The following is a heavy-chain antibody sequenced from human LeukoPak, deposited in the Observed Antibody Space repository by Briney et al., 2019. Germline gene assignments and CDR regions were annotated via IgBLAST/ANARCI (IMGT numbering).Heavy chain of an antibody. J-gene: IGHJ4*02. CDR1: GYTFTGYY. CDR3: ARGGIHSSSSNFDY. D-gene: IGHD6-6*01. V-gene: IGHV1-2*02. Sequence: GASVKVSCKASGYTFTGYYMHWVRQAPGQGLEGMGWINPNSGGTNYAQKFQGRVTMTRDTSISTAYMELSRLRSDDTAVYYCARGGIHSSSSNFDYWGQGTLVTVSS. CDR2: INPNSGGT.